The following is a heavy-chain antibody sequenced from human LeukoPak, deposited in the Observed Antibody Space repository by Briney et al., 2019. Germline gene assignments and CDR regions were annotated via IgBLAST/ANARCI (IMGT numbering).Heavy chain of an antibody. J-gene: IGHJ6*03. CDR2: IGTAGDT. CDR3: ARGSAVGYYMDV. V-gene: IGHV3-13*01. D-gene: IGHD3-16*01. CDR1: GFTFSSYD. Sequence: GGSLRLSCPASGFTFSSYDMHWVRQVTGKGLEWVSAIGTAGDTYYPGSVKGRFTISRENAKNSLYLQMNSLRAGDTAVYYCARGSAVGYYMDVWGKGTTVTVSS.